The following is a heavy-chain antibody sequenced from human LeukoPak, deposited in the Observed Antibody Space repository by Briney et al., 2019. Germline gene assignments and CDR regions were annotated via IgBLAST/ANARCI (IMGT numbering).Heavy chain of an antibody. CDR3: AFDSNSLGYFDY. D-gene: IGHD4-11*01. CDR1: GGTFSSYA. V-gene: IGHV1-69*05. Sequence: SVKVSCKASGGTFSSYAISWVRQAPGQGLEWMGGIIPIFGTANYAQKFQGRVTITTDESTSTAYMELSSLRSEDTAVYYCAFDSNSLGYFDYWGQGALATVSS. J-gene: IGHJ4*02. CDR2: IIPIFGTA.